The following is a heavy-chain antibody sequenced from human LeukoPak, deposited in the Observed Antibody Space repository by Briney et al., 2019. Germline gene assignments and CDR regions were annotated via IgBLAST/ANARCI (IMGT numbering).Heavy chain of an antibody. CDR3: ARDRYYDILTGYLPLDY. J-gene: IGHJ4*02. D-gene: IGHD3-9*01. V-gene: IGHV1-69*05. Sequence: SVKVSCKASGGTFSSYAISWVRQAPGQGLECMGGIIPIFGTANYAQKFQGRVTITTDESTSTAYMELSSLRSEDTAVYYCARDRYYDILTGYLPLDYWGQGTLVTVSS. CDR1: GGTFSSYA. CDR2: IIPIFGTA.